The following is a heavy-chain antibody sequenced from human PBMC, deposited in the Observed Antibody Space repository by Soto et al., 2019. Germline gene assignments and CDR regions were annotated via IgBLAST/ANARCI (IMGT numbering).Heavy chain of an antibody. CDR3: ARLGTTMTNGDV. CDR2: IYYSGST. J-gene: IGHJ6*02. V-gene: IGHV4-4*02. CDR1: GGSISSSNW. D-gene: IGHD4-17*01. Sequence: QVQLQESGPGLVKPSGTLSLTCAVSGGSISSSNWWSWVRQPPGKGLEWIGEIYYSGSTNYNPSLQSRVTISVDKSKNQLSLKLSSVTAADTAVYYCARLGTTMTNGDVWGQGTTVTVSS.